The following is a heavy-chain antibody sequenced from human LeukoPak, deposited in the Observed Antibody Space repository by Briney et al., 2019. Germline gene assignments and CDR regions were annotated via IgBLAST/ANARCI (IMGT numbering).Heavy chain of an antibody. Sequence: PGGSLRLSCAASGFTFSSHDMNWVRQAPGKGLEWISYITSSSSSIFYADSVKGRFTISRDNVKNSLYLQMHSLRIEDTAVYYCATSRVFDYWGQGALVTVSS. J-gene: IGHJ4*02. V-gene: IGHV3-48*04. CDR2: ITSSSSSI. CDR3: ATSRVFDY. CDR1: GFTFSSHD.